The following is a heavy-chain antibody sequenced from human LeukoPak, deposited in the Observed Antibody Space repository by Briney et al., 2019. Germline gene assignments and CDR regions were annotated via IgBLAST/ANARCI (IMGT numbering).Heavy chain of an antibody. CDR1: GFTFSDYY. J-gene: IGHJ4*02. CDR2: ISSSSSYT. D-gene: IGHD5-12*01. CDR3: ASGEDSGCDLGDY. V-gene: IGHV3-11*06. Sequence: GGSLRLSCAASGFTFSDYYMSWIRQAPGKGLEWVSYISSSSSYTNYADSVKGRFTISRDNAKNSLYLQMNSLRAEDTAVYYCASGEDSGCDLGDYWGQGTLVTVSS.